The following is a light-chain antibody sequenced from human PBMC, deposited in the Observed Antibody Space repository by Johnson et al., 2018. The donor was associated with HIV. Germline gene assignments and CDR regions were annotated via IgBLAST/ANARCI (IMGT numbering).Light chain of an antibody. CDR1: SSNIGNNY. CDR3: GTWDSSLSAYV. CDR2: ENN. V-gene: IGLV1-51*02. J-gene: IGLJ1*01. Sequence: QSVLTQPPSVSAAPGQKVTISCSGSSSNIGNNYVSWYQQLPGTAPKLLIYENNKRPSGIPDRFSGSKSGTSATLDITGLHSGDEADYYCGTWDSSLSAYVFGNGTKVTVL.